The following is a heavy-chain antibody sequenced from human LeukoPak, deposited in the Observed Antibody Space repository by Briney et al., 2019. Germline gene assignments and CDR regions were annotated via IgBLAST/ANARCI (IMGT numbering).Heavy chain of an antibody. J-gene: IGHJ4*02. CDR1: GFTFSSYG. CDR3: ANRPKYGDYDY. Sequence: GGSLRLSCAASGFTFSSYGMHWVRQAPGKGLEWVAVIWYDGSKKYHADSVKGRFTISRDNSKNTLYLQMNSLRAEDTAVYYCANRPKYGDYDYWGQGTLVTVSS. D-gene: IGHD4-17*01. V-gene: IGHV3-33*06. CDR2: IWYDGSKK.